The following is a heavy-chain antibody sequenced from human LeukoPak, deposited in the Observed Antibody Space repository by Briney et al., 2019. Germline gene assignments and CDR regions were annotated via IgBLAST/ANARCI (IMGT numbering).Heavy chain of an antibody. CDR3: GTHAGRTGSDD. V-gene: IGHV3-11*01. D-gene: IGHD3/OR15-3a*01. J-gene: IGHJ4*02. Sequence: GGSRRLSCATSGFIFSGYYMSWIRQAPGKGLEWVSYISGSGNDISYADSVKGRFTISRDNAKGSLYLQMNSLRAADTAVYYCGTHAGRTGSDDWGQGTLVTVSS. CDR1: GFIFSGYY. CDR2: ISGSGNDI.